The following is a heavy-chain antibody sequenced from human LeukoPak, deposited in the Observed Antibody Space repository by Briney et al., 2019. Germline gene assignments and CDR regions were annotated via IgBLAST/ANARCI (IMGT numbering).Heavy chain of an antibody. Sequence: GGSLRLSCAASGFTFSDYYMSWIRQAPGKGLEWVSSLNPSSGSTYYADSVKGRFTISGDNSKNTLYLQMNSLRAEDTAIYYCAKEHMAAAVYYFDYWGQGTLVTVSS. CDR1: GFTFSDYY. V-gene: IGHV3-23*01. D-gene: IGHD6-13*01. J-gene: IGHJ4*02. CDR2: LNPSSGST. CDR3: AKEHMAAAVYYFDY.